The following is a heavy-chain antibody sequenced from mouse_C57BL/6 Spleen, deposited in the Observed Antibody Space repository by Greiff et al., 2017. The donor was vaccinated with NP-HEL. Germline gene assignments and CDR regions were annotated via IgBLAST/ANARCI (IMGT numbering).Heavy chain of an antibody. V-gene: IGHV1-52*01. D-gene: IGHD2-4*01. CDR3: AYYDYDGWYFDV. CDR2: IDPSDSET. J-gene: IGHJ1*03. CDR1: GYTFTSYW. Sequence: VQLQQPGAELVRPGSSVKLSCKASGYTFTSYWMHWVKQRPIQGLEWIGNIDPSDSETHYNQKFKDKATLTVDKSSSTAYMQLSSLTSEDSAVYYCAYYDYDGWYFDVWGTGTTVTVSS.